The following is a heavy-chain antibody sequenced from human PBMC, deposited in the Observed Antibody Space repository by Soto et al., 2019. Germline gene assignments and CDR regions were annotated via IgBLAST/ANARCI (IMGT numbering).Heavy chain of an antibody. J-gene: IGHJ2*01. CDR2: ISSSSSYI. D-gene: IGHD7-27*01. V-gene: IGHV3-21*01. CDR3: ARGVLTGYWYFDL. CDR1: GFTFSSYS. Sequence: EVQLVESGGGLVKPGGSLRLSCAASGFTFSSYSMNWVRQAPGKGLEWVSSISSSSSYIYYADSVKGRFTISRDNARNSLYLQMNSLRAEDTAVYYCARGVLTGYWYFDLWGRGTLVTVSS.